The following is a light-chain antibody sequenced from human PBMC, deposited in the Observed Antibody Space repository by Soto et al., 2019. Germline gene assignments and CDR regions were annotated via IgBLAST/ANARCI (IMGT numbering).Light chain of an antibody. CDR1: QRVTSSN. Sequence: EIVLTQSPGTLSLSAGERATLSCRASQRVTSSNLAWYQQKPGQAPRLLIHGASTRAAGIPDRLSGSGSGTDFTLTISRLEPEDFAVYYCQQYGSSPWTFGQGTKVDI. J-gene: IGKJ1*01. CDR2: GAS. CDR3: QQYGSSPWT. V-gene: IGKV3-20*01.